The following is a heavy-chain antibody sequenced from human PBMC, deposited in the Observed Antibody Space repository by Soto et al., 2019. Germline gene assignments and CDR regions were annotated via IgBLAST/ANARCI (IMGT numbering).Heavy chain of an antibody. Sequence: GGSLRLSCASSGFPFSAFSMNWVRQAPGKGLEWVAYISSSGSTIFYADSVKGRFAISRDNAKTSLYLQMDSLRDEDTAVYYCAREGGRHCSPSRCYNAFDIWGQGTTVTVSS. V-gene: IGHV3-48*02. J-gene: IGHJ3*02. CDR1: GFPFSAFS. CDR2: ISSSGSTI. CDR3: AREGGRHCSPSRCYNAFDI. D-gene: IGHD2-15*01.